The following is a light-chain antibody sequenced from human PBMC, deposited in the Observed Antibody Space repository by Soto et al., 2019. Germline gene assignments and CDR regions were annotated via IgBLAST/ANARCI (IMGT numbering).Light chain of an antibody. CDR1: QSVSSY. CDR3: QQRSNWPRGT. Sequence: EIVLTQSPATLSLSPGERATLSCRASQSVSSYLAWYQQKPGQAPRLLIYDASKRPTGIPARFSGSGSGTDFTLTISSLEPEDFAVYYCQQRSNWPRGTFGQGTKLEIK. CDR2: DAS. J-gene: IGKJ2*01. V-gene: IGKV3-11*01.